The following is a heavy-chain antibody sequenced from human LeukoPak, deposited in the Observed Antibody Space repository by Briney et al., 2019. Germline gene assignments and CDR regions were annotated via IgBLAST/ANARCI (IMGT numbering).Heavy chain of an antibody. V-gene: IGHV3-30*18. J-gene: IGHJ4*02. D-gene: IGHD6-19*01. CDR1: GFTFSSYG. CDR3: AKDPYSSPYYGPGY. CDR2: ISYDGSNK. Sequence: GRSLRFSCAASGFTFSSYGTHWVRQAPGKGLEWVAVISYDGSNKYYTDSVKGRFTISRVSSENTLYLQMNSLRADDTAVYYCAKDPYSSPYYGPGYLGQGTLVTVSS.